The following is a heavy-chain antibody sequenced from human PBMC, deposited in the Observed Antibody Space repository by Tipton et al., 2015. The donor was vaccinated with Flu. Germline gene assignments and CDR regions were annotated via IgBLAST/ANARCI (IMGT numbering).Heavy chain of an antibody. V-gene: IGHV4-59*11. CDR1: GDSISSHY. CDR2: IYYSGST. Sequence: GLVKPSETLSLSCTVPGDSISSHYWSWIRQPPGKGLEWIGYIYYSGSTKYNPSLKSRVTISVDTSKNQFSLKLRSVTAADTSVDYCAKELGVAGNFYFDFWGRGTLFTVSS. J-gene: IGHJ2*01. D-gene: IGHD6-19*01. CDR3: AKELGVAGNFYFDF.